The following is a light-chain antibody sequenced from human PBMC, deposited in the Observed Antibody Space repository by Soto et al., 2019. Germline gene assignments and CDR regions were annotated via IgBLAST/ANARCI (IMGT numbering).Light chain of an antibody. J-gene: IGKJ1*01. Sequence: EIVLTQSPATLSLSPGERATLSCRASQSVSSSYVAWYQQKPGQAHRLLIYGASSRATGVPDRFSGSGSGTDFTLTISRLEPEDFAVYYCQQYGSSSWTFGQGTKVDIK. CDR3: QQYGSSSWT. CDR2: GAS. CDR1: QSVSSSY. V-gene: IGKV3-20*01.